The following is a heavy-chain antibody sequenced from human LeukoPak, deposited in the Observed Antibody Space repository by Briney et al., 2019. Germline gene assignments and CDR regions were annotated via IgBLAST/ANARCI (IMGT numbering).Heavy chain of an antibody. V-gene: IGHV3-21*01. J-gene: IGHJ4*02. D-gene: IGHD2-2*01. CDR1: AFTFSTYT. CDR3: ARGYQRPDY. CDR2: ISSSSNNI. Sequence: PGGSLRLSCAASAFTFSTYTMNWVRQAPGKGLEWVSSISSSSNNINYADSVKGRFTISRDNAMNSVHLQMNSLRVEDTAVYYCARGYQRPDYWGQGTLITVSS.